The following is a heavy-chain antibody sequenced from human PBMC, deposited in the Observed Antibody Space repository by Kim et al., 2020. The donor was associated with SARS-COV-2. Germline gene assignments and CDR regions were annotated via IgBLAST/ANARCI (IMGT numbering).Heavy chain of an antibody. CDR3: ARGPDTMVRGVNDGMDV. Sequence: SETLSLTCAVYGGSFSGYYWSWIRQPPGKGLEWIGEINHSGSTNYNPSLKSRVTISVDTSKNQFSLKLSSVTAADTAVYYCARGPDTMVRGVNDGMDVWGQGTTVTVSS. CDR1: GGSFSGYY. D-gene: IGHD3-10*01. J-gene: IGHJ6*02. CDR2: INHSGST. V-gene: IGHV4-34*01.